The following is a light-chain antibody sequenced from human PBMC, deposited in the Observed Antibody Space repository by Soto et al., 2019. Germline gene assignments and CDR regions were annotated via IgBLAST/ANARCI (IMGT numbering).Light chain of an antibody. CDR2: DAS. V-gene: IGKV3-20*01. J-gene: IGKJ2*01. CDR3: QQFGTSPLYT. CDR1: QTFGRTY. Sequence: ESVLTQSQGTLSVSPGERVTLSCRASQTFGRTYLAWYQQKPGQSPRLLIYDASSRATGIPDRFSGSGSGTDFTLPISRLEPEDYAVYHCQQFGTSPLYTFGQGTQVEIK.